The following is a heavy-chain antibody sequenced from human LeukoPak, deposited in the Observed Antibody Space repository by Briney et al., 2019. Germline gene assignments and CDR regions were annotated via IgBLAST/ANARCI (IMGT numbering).Heavy chain of an antibody. CDR2: IYHSGST. Sequence: PSETLSLTCTVSGYSISSGYYWGWIRQPPGKGLEWIGEIYHSGSTNYNPSLKSRVTISVDKSKNQFSLKLSSVTAADTAVYYCARRYIVVVVATGGFDPWGQGTLVTVSS. V-gene: IGHV4-38-2*02. D-gene: IGHD2-15*01. J-gene: IGHJ5*02. CDR1: GYSISSGYY. CDR3: ARRYIVVVVATGGFDP.